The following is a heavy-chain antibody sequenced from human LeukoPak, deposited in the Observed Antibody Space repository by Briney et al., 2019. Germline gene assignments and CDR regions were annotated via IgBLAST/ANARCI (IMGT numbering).Heavy chain of an antibody. Sequence: SETLSLTCTVSGGSISSYYWSWIRQPPGKGLEWIGYIYYSGSTNYNPSLKSRVTISVDTSKNQFSLKLSSVTAADTAVYYCARVEMATNSFDYWGQGTLVTVSS. V-gene: IGHV4-59*12. CDR1: GGSISSYY. CDR3: ARVEMATNSFDY. D-gene: IGHD5-24*01. CDR2: IYYSGST. J-gene: IGHJ4*02.